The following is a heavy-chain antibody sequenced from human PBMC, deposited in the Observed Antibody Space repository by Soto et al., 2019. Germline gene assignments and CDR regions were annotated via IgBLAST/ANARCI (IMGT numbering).Heavy chain of an antibody. CDR1: GGSISSGGYY. V-gene: IGHV4-31*03. CDR3: ARGYCISTSCYFDY. CDR2: TYYSGST. J-gene: IGHJ4*02. D-gene: IGHD2-2*01. Sequence: SETLSLTCTVSGGSISSGGYYWSWIRQHPGKGLEWIGYTYYSGSTYYNPSLKSRVTISVDTSKNQFSLKLSSVTAADTAVYYCARGYCISTSCYFDYWGQGTLVTVSS.